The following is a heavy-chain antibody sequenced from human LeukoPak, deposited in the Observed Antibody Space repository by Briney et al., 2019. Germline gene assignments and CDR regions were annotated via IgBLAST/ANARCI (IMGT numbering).Heavy chain of an antibody. J-gene: IGHJ2*01. D-gene: IGHD5-24*01. CDR2: ISYAGSNK. CDR1: GFTFSSYG. Sequence: GGSLRLSCEASGFTFSSYGMHWVRQAPGKGLEWVAVISYAGSNKYYTDSVKGRFTISRDDSKNTLYLQMNSLRTEDTDVYYCAKSPADGFKTDYWYFDLWGRGTLVTVSS. CDR3: AKSPADGFKTDYWYFDL. V-gene: IGHV3-30*18.